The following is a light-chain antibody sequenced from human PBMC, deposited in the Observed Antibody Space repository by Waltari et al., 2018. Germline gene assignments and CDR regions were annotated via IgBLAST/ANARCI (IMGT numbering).Light chain of an antibody. CDR3: NSRDSSGNLVV. CDR2: GKN. J-gene: IGLJ2*01. CDR1: SLRSYY. Sequence: SSELTQDPAVSVALGQTVRITCQGDSLRSYYASWYQQKPGPAPVLVIYGKNHRPSGIPDRFSGSSSGNTASLTIPGAQAEDEADYYCNSRDSSGNLVVFGGGTKLTVL. V-gene: IGLV3-19*01.